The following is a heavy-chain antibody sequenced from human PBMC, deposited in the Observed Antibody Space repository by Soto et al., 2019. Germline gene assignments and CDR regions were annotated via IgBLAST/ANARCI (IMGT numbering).Heavy chain of an antibody. D-gene: IGHD6-6*01. CDR1: GGTFSSYA. V-gene: IGHV1-69*01. J-gene: IGHJ6*02. CDR3: ARAIAARPGGPYYGMDV. Sequence: QVQLVQSGAEVKKPGSSVKVSCKASGGTFSSYAISWVRQAPGQGLEWMGGIIPIFGTANYAQKFQGRVTSTADESTSTAYMELSSLRSEDTAVYYCARAIAARPGGPYYGMDVWGQGTTVTVSS. CDR2: IIPIFGTA.